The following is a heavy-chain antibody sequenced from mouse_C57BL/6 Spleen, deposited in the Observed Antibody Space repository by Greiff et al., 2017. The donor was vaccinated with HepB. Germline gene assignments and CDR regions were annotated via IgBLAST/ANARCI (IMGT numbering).Heavy chain of an antibody. CDR2: ISSGGSYT. J-gene: IGHJ3*01. CDR3: ARHPYYYGSSWFAY. V-gene: IGHV5-6*01. Sequence: EVKVVESGGDLVKPGGSLKLSCAASGFTFSSYGMSWVRQTPDKRLEWVATISSGGSYTYYPDSVKGRFTISRDNAKNTLYLQMSSLKSEDTAMYYCARHPYYYGSSWFAYWGQGTLVTVSA. CDR1: GFTFSSYG. D-gene: IGHD1-1*01.